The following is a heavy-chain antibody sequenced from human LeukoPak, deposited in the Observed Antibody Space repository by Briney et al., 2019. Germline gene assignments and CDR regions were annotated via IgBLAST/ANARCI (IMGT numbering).Heavy chain of an antibody. CDR2: ISYDGSNK. Sequence: GGSLRLSCAASGFTFSSYGMHWVRQAPGKGLERVAVISYDGSNKYYADSVKGRFTISRDNSKNTLYLQMNSLRAEDTAVYYCAKDRSYGSDYWGQGTLVTVSS. V-gene: IGHV3-30*18. CDR1: GFTFSSYG. CDR3: AKDRSYGSDY. D-gene: IGHD5-18*01. J-gene: IGHJ4*02.